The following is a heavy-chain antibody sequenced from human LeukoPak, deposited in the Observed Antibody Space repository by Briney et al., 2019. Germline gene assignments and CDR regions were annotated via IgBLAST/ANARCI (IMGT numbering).Heavy chain of an antibody. Sequence: PSETLSLTCAVYGGSFSGYYWSWIRHPPGKGREWIGEINHSGSTNYNPSLKSRVTISVDTSKNQFSLKLSSVTAADTAVYYCARGGYHALDYWGQGTLVTVSS. D-gene: IGHD6-25*01. CDR3: ARGGYHALDY. CDR2: INHSGST. V-gene: IGHV4-34*01. CDR1: GGSFSGYY. J-gene: IGHJ4*02.